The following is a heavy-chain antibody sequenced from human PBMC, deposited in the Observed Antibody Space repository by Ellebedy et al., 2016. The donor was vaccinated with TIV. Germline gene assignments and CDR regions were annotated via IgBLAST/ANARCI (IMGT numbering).Heavy chain of an antibody. CDR2: IYYTGTT. CDR3: AKLAAVAYLGAVNYHSMDV. V-gene: IGHV4-59*08. J-gene: IGHJ6*02. CDR1: GGSMINYY. D-gene: IGHD6-13*01. Sequence: MPSETLSLTCSVPGGSMINYYWSWIRQSPGKGLEWIGYIYYTGTTNYDPSLKSRVTMSVDTSKNQFSLKLSSVTAADTGVYYCAKLAAVAYLGAVNYHSMDVWGQGTTVTVSS.